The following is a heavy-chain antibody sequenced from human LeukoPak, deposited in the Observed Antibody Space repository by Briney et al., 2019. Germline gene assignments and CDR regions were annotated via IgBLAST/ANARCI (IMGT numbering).Heavy chain of an antibody. CDR2: IYYSGST. J-gene: IGHJ4*02. CDR3: ARVVSSWYYFDY. D-gene: IGHD6-13*01. V-gene: IGHV4-59*11. Sequence: SETLSLTCTVSGGSISSHYWSWIRQPPGKGLEWIGYIYYSGSTNYNPSLKSRVTISVDTSKNQFSLKLSSVTAADTAVYYCARVVSSWYYFDYWAREPWSPSPQ. CDR1: GGSISSHY.